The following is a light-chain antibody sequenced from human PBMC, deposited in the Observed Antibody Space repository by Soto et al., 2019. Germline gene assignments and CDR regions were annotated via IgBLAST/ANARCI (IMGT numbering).Light chain of an antibody. V-gene: IGLV1-40*01. J-gene: IGLJ2*01. CDR1: SSNIGAGYE. CDR3: QSFDSSLSGVV. Sequence: QSVLTQPPSVSGAPGQRVTISCTGSSSNIGAGYEVHWYQRLPGTAPTLLIHGNINRPSGVPDRFSGSKSDTSASLAITGLQAEDEADYYCQSFDSSLSGVVFGGGTKLTVL. CDR2: GNI.